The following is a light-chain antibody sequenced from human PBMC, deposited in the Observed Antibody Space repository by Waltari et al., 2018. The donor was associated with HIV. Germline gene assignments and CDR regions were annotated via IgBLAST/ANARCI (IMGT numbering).Light chain of an antibody. CDR3: MQSIPFPLT. CDR1: QSLLHRDGKTY. CDR2: EVA. J-gene: IGKJ4*01. V-gene: IGKV2D-29*01. Sequence: DIVMTQTPLSLSVTPGQPASIACKSGQSLLHRDGKTYLYWYLQKQGQPPQFLIYEVAKRFSGVPDRLSGSGSGTDFTLKISRVEAEDVGVYYCMQSIPFPLTFGGGTKVEIK.